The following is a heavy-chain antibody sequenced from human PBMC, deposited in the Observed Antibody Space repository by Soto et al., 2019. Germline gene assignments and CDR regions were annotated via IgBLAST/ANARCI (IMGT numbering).Heavy chain of an antibody. D-gene: IGHD6-19*01. Sequence: LRLSCAASGFTFRKYSMHWVRQAPGKGLEWVTLIRGDANRIFYSDSVRGRFTLSRDNTENTLSLHMSSLRAEDTAVYYCVKEHNTGWPNFDSWGQGTLVTVSS. CDR3: VKEHNTGWPNFDS. J-gene: IGHJ4*02. CDR2: IRGDANRI. V-gene: IGHV3-30*02. CDR1: GFTFRKYS.